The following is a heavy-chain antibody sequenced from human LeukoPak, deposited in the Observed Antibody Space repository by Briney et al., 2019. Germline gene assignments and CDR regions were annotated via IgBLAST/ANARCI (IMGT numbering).Heavy chain of an antibody. J-gene: IGHJ6*02. V-gene: IGHV3-21*01. CDR3: AREKPMVRGVIRSGYLYGMDV. CDR2: ISSSSSYI. CDR1: GFTFSSYS. Sequence: GGSLRLSCAASGFTFSSYSMNWVRQAPGKGLEWVSSISSSSSYIYYADSVKGRFTISRDNAKNSLYLQMNSLRAEDTAVYYCAREKPMVRGVIRSGYLYGMDVWGQGTTVTVSS. D-gene: IGHD3-10*01.